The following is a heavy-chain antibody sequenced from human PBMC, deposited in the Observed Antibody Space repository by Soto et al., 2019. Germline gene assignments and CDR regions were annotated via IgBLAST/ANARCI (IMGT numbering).Heavy chain of an antibody. D-gene: IGHD3-9*01. Sequence: QVQLVQSGAEVEKPGASVKVSCKASGYNFATYGISWVRQAPGQGLEWMGWINPANGNTKYAQKCRARTTLTSDTSTNTVYMDLRSLRSDDAAVYFCARTPILPERGLDSWGQGTLVSVSS. CDR2: INPANGNT. CDR1: GYNFATYG. J-gene: IGHJ4*02. V-gene: IGHV1-18*01. CDR3: ARTPILPERGLDS.